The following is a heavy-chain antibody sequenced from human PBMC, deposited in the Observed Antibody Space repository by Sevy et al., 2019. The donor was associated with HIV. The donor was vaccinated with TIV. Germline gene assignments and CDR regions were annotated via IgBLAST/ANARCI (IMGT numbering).Heavy chain of an antibody. D-gene: IGHD5-12*01. CDR2: IYTSGST. Sequence: SETLSLTCTVSDGSISSGSYYWSWIRQPAGKGLEWIGRIYTSGSTNYNPSLKSRVTISVDTSKNQFSLKLSSVTAADTAVYYCARVLRPDGYNGYFDYWGQGTLVTVSS. J-gene: IGHJ4*02. CDR1: DGSISSGSYY. V-gene: IGHV4-61*02. CDR3: ARVLRPDGYNGYFDY.